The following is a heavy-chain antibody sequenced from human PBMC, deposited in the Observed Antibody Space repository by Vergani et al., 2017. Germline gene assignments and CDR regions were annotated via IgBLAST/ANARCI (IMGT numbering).Heavy chain of an antibody. J-gene: IGHJ4*02. CDR1: GGSINTGAYY. D-gene: IGHD3-9*01. Sequence: QVQLQESGPRLVRPSQTLSLTCTVSGGSINTGAYYWSWIRQPAGKGLEWIGRVYTSGMTNYNPSLKSRVTILVDRSKSQLSLKLTSVTAGDTAVYYCASLRSYYDILTGYYNSLYYFDYWGQGTLVTVSS. CDR3: ASLRSYYDILTGYYNSLYYFDY. V-gene: IGHV4-61*02. CDR2: VYTSGMT.